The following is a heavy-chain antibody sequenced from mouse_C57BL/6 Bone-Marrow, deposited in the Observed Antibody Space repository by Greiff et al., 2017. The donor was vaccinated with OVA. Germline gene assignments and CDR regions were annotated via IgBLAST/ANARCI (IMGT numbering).Heavy chain of an antibody. V-gene: IGHV1-59*01. D-gene: IGHD2-1*01. CDR1: GYTFTSYW. CDR2: IDPSDSYT. J-gene: IGHJ2*01. CDR3: ARGVYYGNYDYFDY. Sequence: VKLQQPGAELVRPGTSVKLSCKASGYTFTSYWMHWVKQRPGQGLEWIGVIDPSDSYTNYNQKFKGKATLTVDTSSSTAYMQLSSLTSEDSAVYYCARGVYYGNYDYFDYWGQGTTLTVSS.